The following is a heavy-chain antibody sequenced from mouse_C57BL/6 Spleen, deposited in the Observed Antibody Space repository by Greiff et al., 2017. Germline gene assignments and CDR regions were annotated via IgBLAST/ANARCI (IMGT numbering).Heavy chain of an antibody. CDR3: ARDLYYYGSSSPLFDY. D-gene: IGHD1-1*01. V-gene: IGHV1-82*01. CDR2: IYPGDGDT. CDR1: GYAFSSSW. Sequence: QVQLKQSGPELVKPGASVKISCKASGYAFSSSWMNWVKQRPGKGLEWIGRIYPGDGDTNYNGKFKGKATLTADKSSSTAYMQLSSLTSEDSAVYFCARDLYYYGSSSPLFDYWGQGTTLTVSS. J-gene: IGHJ2*01.